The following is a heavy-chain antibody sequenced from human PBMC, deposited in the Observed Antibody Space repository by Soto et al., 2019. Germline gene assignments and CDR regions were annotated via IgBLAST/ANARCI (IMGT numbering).Heavy chain of an antibody. V-gene: IGHV1-69*05. Sequence: SVKVSCKASGGTFSSYAISWVRQAPGQGLEWMGGIIPIFGTANYAQKFQGRVTTTTDTSTSTAYMELRSLRSDDTAVYYCARDGGYCSSTSCLYFDNWGQGTLVIVSS. CDR3: ARDGGYCSSTSCLYFDN. J-gene: IGHJ4*02. CDR1: GGTFSSYA. CDR2: IIPIFGTA. D-gene: IGHD2-2*01.